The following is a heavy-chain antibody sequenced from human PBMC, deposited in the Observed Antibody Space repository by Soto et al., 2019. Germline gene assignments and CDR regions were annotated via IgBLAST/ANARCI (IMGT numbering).Heavy chain of an antibody. J-gene: IGHJ4*02. Sequence: GGSLRLSCAASGFTFSSYGMHWVRQAPGKGLEWVAVISYDGSNKYYADSVKGRFTISRDNSKNTLYLQMNSLRAEDTAVYYCAKDGREQDYAYYFDSWGQGXLVTVSS. V-gene: IGHV3-30*18. CDR1: GFTFSSYG. D-gene: IGHD4-17*01. CDR2: ISYDGSNK. CDR3: AKDGREQDYAYYFDS.